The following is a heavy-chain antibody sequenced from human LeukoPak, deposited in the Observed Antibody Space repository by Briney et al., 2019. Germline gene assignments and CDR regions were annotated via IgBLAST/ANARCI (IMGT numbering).Heavy chain of an antibody. J-gene: IGHJ4*02. CDR2: ISAYNGNT. Sequence: ASVKVSCKASGYTFTSYDINWVRQAPGQGLEWMGWISAYNGNTNYAQKLQGRVTMTTDTSTSTAYMELRSLRSDDTAVYYCARDQGGTYYPDYWGQGTLVTVSS. D-gene: IGHD1-26*01. CDR1: GYTFTSYD. CDR3: ARDQGGTYYPDY. V-gene: IGHV1-18*01.